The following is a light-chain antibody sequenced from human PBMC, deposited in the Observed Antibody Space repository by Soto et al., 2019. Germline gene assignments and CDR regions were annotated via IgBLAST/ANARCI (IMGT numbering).Light chain of an antibody. V-gene: IGLV2-8*01. J-gene: IGLJ2*01. CDR1: SSDIGAYKF. CDR3: SLYACSNNVV. CDR2: EVS. Sequence: QSVLTQPPSASGSPGQSVAISCTGTSSDIGAYKFVSWYQQHPGKAPKLIIYEVSIRPSGVPDRFSGSKSGNTASLTVSGLLAEDEADYYCSLYACSNNVVFGGGTKLTVL.